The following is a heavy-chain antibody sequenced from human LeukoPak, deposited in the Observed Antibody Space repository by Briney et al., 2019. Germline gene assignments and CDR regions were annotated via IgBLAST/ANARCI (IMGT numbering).Heavy chain of an antibody. V-gene: IGHV3-74*01. D-gene: IGHD1-26*01. Sequence: GGSLRLSCAASGLTFSSYWMHWVRQAPGKGLVWVSRINSDGSTTRYADSAKGRFTISRDNARNTVYLQMNSLRAEDTAVYHCARAGDSGSSLDYWGQGTLVTVSS. CDR2: INSDGSTT. J-gene: IGHJ4*02. CDR3: ARAGDSGSSLDY. CDR1: GLTFSSYW.